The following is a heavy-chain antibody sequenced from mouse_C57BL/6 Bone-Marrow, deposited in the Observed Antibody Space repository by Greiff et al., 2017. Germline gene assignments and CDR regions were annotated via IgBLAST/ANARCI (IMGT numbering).Heavy chain of an antibody. J-gene: IGHJ1*03. CDR2: IYPRDGST. CDR1: GYTFTSYD. CDR3: ARDYGSSYWYFDV. D-gene: IGHD1-1*01. Sequence: VQLQQSGPELVKPGASVKLSCKASGYTFTSYDINWVKQRPGQGLEWIGRIYPRDGSTKYNEKFQGKATLTVDTSSSTAYMELHSLTSEDSAVYFCARDYGSSYWYFDVWGTGTTVTVSS. V-gene: IGHV1-85*01.